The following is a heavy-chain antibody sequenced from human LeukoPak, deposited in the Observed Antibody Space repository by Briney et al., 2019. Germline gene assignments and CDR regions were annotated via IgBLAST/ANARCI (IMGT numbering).Heavy chain of an antibody. CDR3: ARVSGPSGSPSSNIDY. D-gene: IGHD1-26*01. CDR1: GYTFTGYY. J-gene: IGHJ4*02. V-gene: IGHV1-2*02. CDR2: INPNSGGT. Sequence: ASVKVSCKASGYTFTGYYMHWVRQAPGQGLEWMGWINPNSGGTNYAQKFQGRVTMTRDTSISTAYMELSRLRSDDTAVYCCARVSGPSGSPSSNIDYWGQGTLVTVSS.